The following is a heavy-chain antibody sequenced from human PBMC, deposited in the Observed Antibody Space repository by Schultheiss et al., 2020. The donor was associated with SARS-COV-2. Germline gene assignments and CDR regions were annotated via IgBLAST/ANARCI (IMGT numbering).Heavy chain of an antibody. V-gene: IGHV3-33*08. D-gene: IGHD3-22*01. CDR1: GFTFSSYG. Sequence: GGSLRLSCAASGFTFSSYGMHWVRQAPGKGLEWVAVLWYDGSTQYYADSVKGRFTISRDNTKNTLDLQMNSLRGEDTAVYYCARDDDSSGYYIDHWGQGTLVTVSS. CDR2: LWYDGSTQ. CDR3: ARDDDSSGYYIDH. J-gene: IGHJ4*02.